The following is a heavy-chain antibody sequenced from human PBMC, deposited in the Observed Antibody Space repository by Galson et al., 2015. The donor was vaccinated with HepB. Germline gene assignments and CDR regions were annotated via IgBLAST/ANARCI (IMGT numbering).Heavy chain of an antibody. CDR3: TTDTRDDYGDMGGAFDI. V-gene: IGHV3-15*01. CDR1: GFTFSNAW. Sequence: SLRLSCAASGFTFSNAWMSWVRQAPGKGLEWVGRIKSKTDGGTTDYAAPVKGRFTISRDDSKNTLYLQMNSLKTEDTAVYYCTTDTRDDYGDMGGAFDIWGQGTMVTVSS. CDR2: IKSKTDGGTT. J-gene: IGHJ3*02. D-gene: IGHD4-17*01.